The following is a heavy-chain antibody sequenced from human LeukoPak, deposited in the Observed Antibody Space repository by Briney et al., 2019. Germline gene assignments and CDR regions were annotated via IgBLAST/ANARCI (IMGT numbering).Heavy chain of an antibody. V-gene: IGHV3-23*01. Sequence: GGSLRLSCAASGFTFSSYAMSWVRQAPGKGLEWVSAISGSGGSTYYADSVKGRFTISRDNSKNTLYLQMNSLRAEDTAVYYCAKGGFNDILTGYSFDYWGQGTLVTVSS. J-gene: IGHJ4*02. CDR2: ISGSGGST. CDR1: GFTFSSYA. CDR3: AKGGFNDILTGYSFDY. D-gene: IGHD3-9*01.